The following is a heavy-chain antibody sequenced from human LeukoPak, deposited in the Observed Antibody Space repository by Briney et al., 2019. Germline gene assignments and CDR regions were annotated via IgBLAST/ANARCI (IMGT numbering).Heavy chain of an antibody. D-gene: IGHD3-10*01. J-gene: IGHJ5*02. Sequence: PSETLSLTCTVSGGSFSSYYWTWIRQPPGKGLEWIGYIDHSGTTNYNPSLRSRVSISSDTSKNQFSLELSSVTAADTAVYYCARHGWDYPSGTYYTFDPWGQGTLVTVSS. CDR2: IDHSGTT. CDR1: GGSFSSYY. V-gene: IGHV4-59*01. CDR3: ARHGWDYPSGTYYTFDP.